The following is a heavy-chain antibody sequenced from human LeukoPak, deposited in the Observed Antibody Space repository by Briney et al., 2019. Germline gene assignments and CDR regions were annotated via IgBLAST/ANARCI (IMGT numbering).Heavy chain of an antibody. CDR2: ISGTTSGT. V-gene: IGHV3-23*01. CDR3: AKRSVGYDFWSGVDY. CDR1: GFTFSTCA. J-gene: IGHJ4*02. D-gene: IGHD3-3*01. Sequence: GGSLRLSCAASGFTFSTCAMSWVRQAPGKGLEWVSGISGTTSGTYYADSVKGRFTISSDNSRGTLYLQMNSLRAEDTAVYYCAKRSVGYDFWSGVDYWGQGTLVTVSS.